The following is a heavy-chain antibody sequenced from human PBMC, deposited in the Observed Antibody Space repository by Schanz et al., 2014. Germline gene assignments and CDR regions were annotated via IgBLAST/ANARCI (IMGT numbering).Heavy chain of an antibody. CDR3: VSQTGSPNY. CDR2: IKHDGSVK. J-gene: IGHJ4*02. Sequence: EVQLVESGGGLVQPGGSLRLSCAASGFTFSGFWMTWVRQAPGKGPEWVANIKHDGSVKDYVDSVKGRFTISRDNAKRSLFLQMNSLRVEDTAVYFCVSQTGSPNYWGQGTLVTVSS. V-gene: IGHV3-7*02. CDR1: GFTFSGFW. D-gene: IGHD6-13*01.